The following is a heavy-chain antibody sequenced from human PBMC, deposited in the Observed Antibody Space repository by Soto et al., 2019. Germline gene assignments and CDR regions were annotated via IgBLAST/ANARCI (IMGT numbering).Heavy chain of an antibody. CDR2: IYHSGST. CDR1: GGSISSSNW. CDR3: SCVEAWELRYLYY. V-gene: IGHV4-4*02. Sequence: SETLSLTCAVSGGSISSSNWWSWVRQPPGKGLEWIGEIYHSGSTNYNPSLKSRVTISVDKSKNQFSLKLSSVTAADTAVYYWSCVEAWELRYLYYRAQRTLVPVSA. J-gene: IGHJ4*01. D-gene: IGHD1-26*01.